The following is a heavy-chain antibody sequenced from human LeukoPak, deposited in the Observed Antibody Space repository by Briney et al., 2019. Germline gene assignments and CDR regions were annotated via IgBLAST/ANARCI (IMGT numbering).Heavy chain of an antibody. V-gene: IGHV1-46*01. CDR2: INPSGGST. D-gene: IGHD2-15*01. CDR3: ARLRTCSGGSCNGDY. CDR1: GYTFTSYY. Sequence: ASVKVSCKASGYTFTSYYMHWVRQAPEQGLEWMGIINPSGGSTSYAQKFQGRVTMTRDTSTSTVYMELSSLRSEDTAVYYCARLRTCSGGSCNGDYWGQGTLVTVSS. J-gene: IGHJ4*02.